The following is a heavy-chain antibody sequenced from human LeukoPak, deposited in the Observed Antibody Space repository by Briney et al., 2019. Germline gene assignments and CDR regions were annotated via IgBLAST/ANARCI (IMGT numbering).Heavy chain of an antibody. D-gene: IGHD6-13*01. CDR3: ASNPAAGTMSGEYFQH. CDR1: GGTFSYYQ. J-gene: IGHJ1*01. Sequence: ASVKVSCKASGGTFSYYQISWVRQAPGQGLEWMGGITPTLGAANYAQKFQGRVTITADKSTSTAYMELSSLRSEDTAVYYCASNPAAGTMSGEYFQHWGQGTLVTVSS. V-gene: IGHV1-69*06. CDR2: ITPTLGAA.